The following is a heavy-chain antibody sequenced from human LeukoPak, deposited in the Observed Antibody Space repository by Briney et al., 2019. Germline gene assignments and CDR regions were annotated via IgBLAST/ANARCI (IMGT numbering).Heavy chain of an antibody. J-gene: IGHJ5*02. CDR1: GYSIRSGYY. CDR3: ARDAPDSSGYNGWFDP. D-gene: IGHD3-22*01. V-gene: IGHV4-38-2*02. Sequence: PSETLSLTCTVSGYSIRSGYYWAWIRQPPGKGLEWIGSSYHSGGTDYNPSPKSRVTISVDTSKNQFSLQLNSLTAADTAVYYCARDAPDSSGYNGWFDPWGQGTLVTVSS. CDR2: SYHSGGT.